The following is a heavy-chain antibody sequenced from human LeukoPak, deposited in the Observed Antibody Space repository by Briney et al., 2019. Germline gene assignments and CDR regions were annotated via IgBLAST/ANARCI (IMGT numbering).Heavy chain of an antibody. V-gene: IGHV4-34*01. Sequence: SETLSLTCGVSGGSFSAYYWTWIRQPPGKGLEWIGEISHRGGTNYNPSLKSRLAISLDTSKNQFSLNLSSVTAADTAVYYCARVGDTSSYYYCLDDWGQGTQVTVSS. D-gene: IGHD3-22*01. CDR1: GGSFSAYY. CDR2: ISHRGGT. CDR3: ARVGDTSSYYYCLDD. J-gene: IGHJ4*02.